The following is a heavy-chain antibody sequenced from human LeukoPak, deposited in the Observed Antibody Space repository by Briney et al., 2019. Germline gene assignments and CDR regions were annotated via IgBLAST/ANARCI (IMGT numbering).Heavy chain of an antibody. V-gene: IGHV4-38-2*02. CDR2: IYHSGST. CDR3: TRSTGKPGPTSVVMFDY. D-gene: IGHD3-22*01. Sequence: PSETLSLTCTVSGYSISSGYYWDWIRQPPGKGLEWIGSIYHSGSTYYNPSLKSRVTISVDTSKNQFSLKLSSVTAADTAVYYCTRSTGKPGPTSVVMFDYWGQGTLVTVSS. CDR1: GYSISSGYY. J-gene: IGHJ4*02.